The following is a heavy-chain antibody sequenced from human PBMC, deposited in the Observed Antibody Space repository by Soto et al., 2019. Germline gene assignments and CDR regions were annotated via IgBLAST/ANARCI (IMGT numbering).Heavy chain of an antibody. CDR3: ADRLPYNMNWESGWFDP. V-gene: IGHV2-5*02. CDR1: GFSLSTHGVA. CDR2: IYWDDDK. J-gene: IGHJ5*02. D-gene: IGHD1-7*01. Sequence: QITLKESGPTLVKPTQTLTLTCTFSGFSLSTHGVAVGWIRQPPGKALECLALIYWDDDKRYNPSLKNRLTITLDTSKNQFVLTMTNVDPVDTATYRCADRLPYNMNWESGWFDPWGQGTLVTVSS.